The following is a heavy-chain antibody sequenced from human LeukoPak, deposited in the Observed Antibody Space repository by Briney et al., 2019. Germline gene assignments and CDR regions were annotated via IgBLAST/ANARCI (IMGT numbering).Heavy chain of an antibody. V-gene: IGHV4-4*07. CDR2: IYTSGSS. D-gene: IGHD1-26*01. CDR1: GGSISPYY. Sequence: SETLSLTCTVSGGSISPYYWSWIRQPAGQGVQWIGRIYTSGSSNYNPSLKSRATMSVDTSKNQISLKLSSVTAADTAVYYCARDRFSGSFSGFDYWGQGALVTVSS. J-gene: IGHJ4*02. CDR3: ARDRFSGSFSGFDY.